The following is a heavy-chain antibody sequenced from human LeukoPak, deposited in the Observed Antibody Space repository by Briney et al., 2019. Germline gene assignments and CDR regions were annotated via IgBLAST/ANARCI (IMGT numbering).Heavy chain of an antibody. D-gene: IGHD1-26*01. V-gene: IGHV5-51*01. CDR2: IYPGDSDT. CDR3: ARHGARWFNAEYFQH. J-gene: IGHJ1*01. CDR1: GYSFTSYW. Sequence: GESLKISCKGSGYSFTSYWIGWVRQMPGKGLEWMGIIYPGDSDTRYSPSFQGQVTISADKSISTAYLQWSSLEASDTAMYYCARHGARWFNAEYFQHWGQGTLVTVSS.